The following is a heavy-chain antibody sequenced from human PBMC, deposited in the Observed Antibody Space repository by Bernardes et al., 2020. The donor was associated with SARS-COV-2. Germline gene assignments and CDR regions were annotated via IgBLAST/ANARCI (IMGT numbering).Heavy chain of an antibody. Sequence: GGSLRLSCAASGFTFSTYWMHWVRQAPGKGLVWVSRIDNDGSITTYADFVKGRFTISRDNAKKTLYLQMNSLRDEDTAMYYCVGSRGFLGDWGQGTLVTVSS. CDR1: GFTFSTYW. CDR2: IDNDGSIT. D-gene: IGHD3-3*01. J-gene: IGHJ4*02. CDR3: VGSRGFLGD. V-gene: IGHV3-74*01.